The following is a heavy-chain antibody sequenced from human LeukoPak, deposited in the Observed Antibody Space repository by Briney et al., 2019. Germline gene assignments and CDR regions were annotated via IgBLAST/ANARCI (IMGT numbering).Heavy chain of an antibody. J-gene: IGHJ4*02. Sequence: PGGSLRLSCAASGFTFSSYGMHWVRRAPGKGLEWVAVISYDGSNKYYADSVKGRFTISRDNSKNTLYLQMNSLRAEDTAVYYCAKEYKAMVRGVIRSPLEYWGQGTLVTVSS. CDR2: ISYDGSNK. CDR1: GFTFSSYG. CDR3: AKEYKAMVRGVIRSPLEY. V-gene: IGHV3-30*18. D-gene: IGHD3-10*01.